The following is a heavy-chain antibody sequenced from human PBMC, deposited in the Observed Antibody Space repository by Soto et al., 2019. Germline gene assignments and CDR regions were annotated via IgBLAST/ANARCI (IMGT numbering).Heavy chain of an antibody. Sequence: SVKVSFKASGYTFTSYGISWVRQAPVQGLEWMGWISAYNGNTNYAQKLQGRVTMTTDTSTSTAYMELRSLRSDDTAVYYCARDSGYNYPYYFDYWGQGTLVTVYS. J-gene: IGHJ4*02. V-gene: IGHV1-18*04. CDR1: GYTFTSYG. D-gene: IGHD5-12*01. CDR3: ARDSGYNYPYYFDY. CDR2: ISAYNGNT.